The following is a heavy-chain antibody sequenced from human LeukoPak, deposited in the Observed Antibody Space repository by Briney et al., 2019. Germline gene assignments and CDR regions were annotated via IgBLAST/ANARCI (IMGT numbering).Heavy chain of an antibody. Sequence: SVKVSCKASGGTFSSYAISWVRQAPGQGLEWMGGIIPIFGTANYAQKFQGRITITADESTSTAYMELSSLRSEDTAVYYCARDHARGYYDILTGYLRRFGMDVWGQGTTVTVSS. CDR2: IIPIFGTA. V-gene: IGHV1-69*13. CDR1: GGTFSSYA. J-gene: IGHJ6*02. CDR3: ARDHARGYYDILTGYLRRFGMDV. D-gene: IGHD3-9*01.